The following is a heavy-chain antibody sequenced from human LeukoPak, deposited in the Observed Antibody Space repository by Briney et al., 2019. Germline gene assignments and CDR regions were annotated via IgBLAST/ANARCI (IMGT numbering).Heavy chain of an antibody. D-gene: IGHD5-18*01. CDR1: GGSISSGGYS. V-gene: IGHV4-30-2*01. Sequence: SETLSLTCAVSGGSISSGGYSWSWIRQPPGKGLEWIGYIYHNGNTYYSPSLKSRVTISVDRSKNQLSLKLSSVTAADTAMYYCASGGYSYGFDYWGQGTLVTVPS. CDR3: ASGGYSYGFDY. J-gene: IGHJ4*02. CDR2: IYHNGNT.